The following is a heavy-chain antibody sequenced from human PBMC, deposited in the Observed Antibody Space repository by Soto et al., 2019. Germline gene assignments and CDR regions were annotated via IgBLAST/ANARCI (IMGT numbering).Heavy chain of an antibody. CDR1: GGTFSRYA. CDR3: ARASIHGSSWYFWFDP. V-gene: IGHV1-69*01. J-gene: IGHJ5*01. CDR2: IIPMFGTT. Sequence: QVQLVRSGAEVRKPGSSVKVSCKASGGTFSRYAINWVRQAPGQGLEWMGGIIPMFGTTNYAQKFKGRVTITADESTSTIYMELNTLRSEDAAVYYCARASIHGSSWYFWFDPWGQGTLVTVSS. D-gene: IGHD6-13*01.